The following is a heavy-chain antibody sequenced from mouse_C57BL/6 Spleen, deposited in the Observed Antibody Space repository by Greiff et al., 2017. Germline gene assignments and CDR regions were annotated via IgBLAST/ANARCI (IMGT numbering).Heavy chain of an antibody. J-gene: IGHJ3*01. D-gene: IGHD1-1*01. CDR2: IYPGDGDT. CDR1: GYAFSSSW. Sequence: LQESGPELVKPGASVKISCKASGYAFSSSWMNWVKQRPGKGLEWIGRIYPGDGDTNYNGKFKGKATLTADKSSSTAYMQLSSLTSEDSAVYFCARYGTTPFAYWGQGTLVTVSA. CDR3: ARYGTTPFAY. V-gene: IGHV1-82*01.